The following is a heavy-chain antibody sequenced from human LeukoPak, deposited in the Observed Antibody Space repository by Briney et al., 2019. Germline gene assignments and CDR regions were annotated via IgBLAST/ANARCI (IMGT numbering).Heavy chain of an antibody. Sequence: SETLSLTCTVSGGSISSYYWSWIRQPPGRGLEWIGYIFHSGTTTYSPSLQSRVTISVDTSKNQFSLKLRPVTAADTAVYYCVRVAPRGVILTGFNWFDPWGQGTLVTVSS. V-gene: IGHV4-59*01. D-gene: IGHD3-10*01. CDR2: IFHSGTT. CDR1: GGSISSYY. J-gene: IGHJ5*02. CDR3: VRVAPRGVILTGFNWFDP.